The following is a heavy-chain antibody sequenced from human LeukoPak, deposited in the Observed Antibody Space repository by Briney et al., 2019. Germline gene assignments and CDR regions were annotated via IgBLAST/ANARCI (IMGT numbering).Heavy chain of an antibody. CDR2: ISWNSGNI. Sequence: PGRSLRLSCAASGFTFDDYAMHWVRQAPGKGLEWVSGISWNSGNIGYADSVKGRFTISRDNAKNSLYLQMNSLRAEDTALYYCAKDSGYSGYVGGFDYWGQGTLVTVSS. D-gene: IGHD5-12*01. V-gene: IGHV3-9*01. CDR3: AKDSGYSGYVGGFDY. CDR1: GFTFDDYA. J-gene: IGHJ4*02.